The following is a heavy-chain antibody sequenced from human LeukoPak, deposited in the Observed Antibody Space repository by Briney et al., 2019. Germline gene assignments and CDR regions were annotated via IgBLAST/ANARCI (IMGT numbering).Heavy chain of an antibody. D-gene: IGHD5-12*01. CDR3: ARQDSGYDYNWFDP. J-gene: IGHJ5*02. CDR2: IYTSGST. Sequence: SETLSLTCTVSGGSISSYYWSWIRQPAGKGLEWIGRIYTSGSTNYNPSLKSRVTMSVDTSKNQFSLKLGSVTAADTAVYYCARQDSGYDYNWFDPWGQGTLVTVSS. V-gene: IGHV4-4*07. CDR1: GGSISSYY.